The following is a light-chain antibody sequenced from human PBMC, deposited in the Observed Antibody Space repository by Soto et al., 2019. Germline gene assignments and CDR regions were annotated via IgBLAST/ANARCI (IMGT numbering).Light chain of an antibody. CDR2: DAS. CDR1: QSVSSY. CDR3: QQRSNWPPIT. Sequence: EIVLTQSPVTLSLSPGERATLSCRASQSVSSYLAWYQQKPGQAPRLLIYDASNRATGIPGRFSGSGSGTDFTLTIDNLEPEDFAVYYCQQRSNWPPITFGQGTRLEIK. V-gene: IGKV3-11*01. J-gene: IGKJ5*01.